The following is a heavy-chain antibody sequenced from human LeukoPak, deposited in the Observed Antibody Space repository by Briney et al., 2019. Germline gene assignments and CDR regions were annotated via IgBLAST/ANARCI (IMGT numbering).Heavy chain of an antibody. J-gene: IGHJ5*02. CDR3: ARGPDYGSGSYLIWFDP. CDR2: IYTSGST. Sequence: PSETLSLTCTVSGDSISTYYWSWIRQPAGKGLEWIGRIYTSGSTNYNPSLKSRVTMSVDTSKNQFSLKLSSVTAADTAVYYCARGPDYGSGSYLIWFDPWGQGTLVTVSS. D-gene: IGHD3-10*01. V-gene: IGHV4-4*07. CDR1: GDSISTYY.